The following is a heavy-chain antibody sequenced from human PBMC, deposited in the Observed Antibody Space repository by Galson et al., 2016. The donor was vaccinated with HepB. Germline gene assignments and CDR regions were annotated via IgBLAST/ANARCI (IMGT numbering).Heavy chain of an antibody. D-gene: IGHD5-12*01. Sequence: SLRLSCAASGFTFSSYSMNWVRQAPGKGLEWVSSISSSSSYIYYADSGKGRFTIFRDNAKNSLYLQMNSLRAEDTAVYYCARGDIVGAIFDYWGHGTLVTVSS. CDR1: GFTFSSYS. CDR2: ISSSSSYI. CDR3: ARGDIVGAIFDY. J-gene: IGHJ4*01. V-gene: IGHV3-21*01.